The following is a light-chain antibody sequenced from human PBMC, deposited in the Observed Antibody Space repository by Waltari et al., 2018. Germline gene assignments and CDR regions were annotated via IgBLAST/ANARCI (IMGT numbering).Light chain of an antibody. Sequence: QSALTQPPSVSGSPGQSVTISCTGTSRDIGGYAYVSWYQQHPGSAPKLIIFEVSERPSGVPSRFSGSKSANTASLTVSGLQTDDEADYFCSSYAGSNNIYVFGTGTKVTV. CDR3: SSYAGSNNIYV. CDR1: SRDIGGYAY. J-gene: IGLJ1*01. CDR2: EVS. V-gene: IGLV2-8*01.